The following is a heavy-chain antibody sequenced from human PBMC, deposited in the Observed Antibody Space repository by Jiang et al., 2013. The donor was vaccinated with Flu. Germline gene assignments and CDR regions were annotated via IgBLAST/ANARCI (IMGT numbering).Heavy chain of an antibody. Sequence: LLKPSETLSLTCAVYGGSFSGYYWSWIRQPPGKGLEWIGEINHSGSTNYNPSLKSRVTISVDTSKNQFSLKLSSVTAADTAVYYCAREGGPDILDGMDVWGQGTTVTVSS. D-gene: IGHD2-15*01. V-gene: IGHV4-34*01. J-gene: IGHJ6*02. CDR3: AREGGPDILDGMDV. CDR2: INHSGST. CDR1: GGSFSGYY.